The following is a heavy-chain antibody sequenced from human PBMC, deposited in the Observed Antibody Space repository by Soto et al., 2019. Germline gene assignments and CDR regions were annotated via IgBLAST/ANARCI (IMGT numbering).Heavy chain of an antibody. D-gene: IGHD2-15*01. CDR3: ARARGYCSGGSCPRYAFDI. J-gene: IGHJ3*02. CDR2: IIPIFGTA. CDR1: GGTFSSYA. V-gene: IGHV1-69*13. Sequence: ASVKVSCKASGGTFSSYAISWVRQAPGQGLEWMGGIIPIFGTANYAQKFQGRVTITADESTSTAYMELSSLRSEDTAVYYCARARGYCSGGSCPRYAFDIWGQGTMVTVSS.